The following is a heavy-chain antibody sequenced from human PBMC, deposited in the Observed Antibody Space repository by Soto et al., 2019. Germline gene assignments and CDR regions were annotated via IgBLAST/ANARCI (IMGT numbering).Heavy chain of an antibody. CDR3: TRGEGEFDY. J-gene: IGHJ4*02. Sequence: PCGTPDLTCTVSGGSVGSGSYYCSWIRQPPGKGLEWIGYIYYSGSTNYNPSLKSRVTISVDTSKNQFSLKLSSVTAADTAVYYCTRGEGEFDYWGPGPLGTLSS. V-gene: IGHV4-61*01. CDR2: IYYSGST. CDR1: GGSVGSGSYY.